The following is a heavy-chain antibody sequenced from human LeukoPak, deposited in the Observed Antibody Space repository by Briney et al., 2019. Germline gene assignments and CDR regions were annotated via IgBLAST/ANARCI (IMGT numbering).Heavy chain of an antibody. CDR3: ARGYSIDY. J-gene: IGHJ4*02. Sequence: SETLSLTCTVSGGPISSSSYYWGWIRQPPGKGLEWIGSFSYSGSTYYNPSLKSRVTISVDTSKNQFSLKLSSVTAADTAVYYCARGYSIDYWGQGTLVTVSS. CDR2: FSYSGST. V-gene: IGHV4-39*07. CDR1: GGPISSSSYY. D-gene: IGHD1-26*01.